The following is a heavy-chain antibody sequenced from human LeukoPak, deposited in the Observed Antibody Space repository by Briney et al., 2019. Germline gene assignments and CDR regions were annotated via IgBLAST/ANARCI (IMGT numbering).Heavy chain of an antibody. CDR1: GDSVSSNSAA. CDR2: TYYRSKWYN. D-gene: IGHD6-13*01. J-gene: IGHJ4*02. V-gene: IGHV6-1*01. Sequence: SQTLSLTCAISGDSVSSNSAAWNWIRQSPSRGLEWLGRTYYRSKWYNDYAVSVKSRITINPDTSKNQFSLQLNSVTPEDTAVYYCARGSTRGIAAAGKEETFDYWGQGTLVTVSS. CDR3: ARGSTRGIAAAGKEETFDY.